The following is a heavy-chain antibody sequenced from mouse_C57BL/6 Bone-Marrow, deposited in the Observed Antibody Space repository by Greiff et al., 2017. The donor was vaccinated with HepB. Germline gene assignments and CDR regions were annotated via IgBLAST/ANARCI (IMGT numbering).Heavy chain of an antibody. Sequence: EVQLQESVAELVRPGASVKLSCTASGFNIKNTYMHWVKQRPEQGLEWIGRIDPANGNTKYAPKFQGKATITADTSSNTAYLQLSSLTSEDTAIYYCARDYYGSSYDFDYWGQGTTLTVSS. CDR2: IDPANGNT. CDR3: ARDYYGSSYDFDY. J-gene: IGHJ2*01. CDR1: GFNIKNTY. D-gene: IGHD1-1*01. V-gene: IGHV14-3*01.